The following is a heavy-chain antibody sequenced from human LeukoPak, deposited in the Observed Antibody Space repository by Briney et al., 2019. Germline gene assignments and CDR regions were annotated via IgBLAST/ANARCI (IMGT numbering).Heavy chain of an antibody. CDR1: GASIASTSYY. D-gene: IGHD5-18*01. J-gene: IGHJ4*02. Sequence: SETLSLTCIVSGASIASTSYYWGWVRQPPGKGLEWIGSIYYTGTTYYNPSLESRVTISVDTSKNHFFLKLSAVTAADTSVYYRAKHRRYSFWDYWGQGSLVTVSS. V-gene: IGHV4-39*01. CDR3: AKHRRYSFWDY. CDR2: IYYTGTT.